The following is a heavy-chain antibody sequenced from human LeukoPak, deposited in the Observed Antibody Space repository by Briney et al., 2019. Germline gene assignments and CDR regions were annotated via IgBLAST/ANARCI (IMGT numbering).Heavy chain of an antibody. CDR1: GGTFSSYA. Sequence: SVKVSCKASGGTFSSYAISWVRQAPGQGLEWMGGIIPIFGTANYAQKFQGRVTITTDESTSTAYMELSSLRSEDTAVYYCARDPGIAVAGPLRYWGQGTQVTVSS. CDR2: IIPIFGTA. J-gene: IGHJ4*02. D-gene: IGHD6-19*01. CDR3: ARDPGIAVAGPLRY. V-gene: IGHV1-69*05.